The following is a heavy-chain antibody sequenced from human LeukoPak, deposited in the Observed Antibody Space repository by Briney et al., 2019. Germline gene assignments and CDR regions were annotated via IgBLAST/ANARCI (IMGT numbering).Heavy chain of an antibody. D-gene: IGHD2/OR15-2a*01. Sequence: PGRSLRLSCAASGFTFSSYWMSWVRQAPGEGLEWVANMNQDGSEKYYVDSVKGRFTISRDNAKNSLYLQMNSLRAEDTAVHYCARDSGTHVNWGQGTLVTVSS. J-gene: IGHJ4*02. CDR1: GFTFSSYW. CDR3: ARDSGTHVN. V-gene: IGHV3-7*05. CDR2: MNQDGSEK.